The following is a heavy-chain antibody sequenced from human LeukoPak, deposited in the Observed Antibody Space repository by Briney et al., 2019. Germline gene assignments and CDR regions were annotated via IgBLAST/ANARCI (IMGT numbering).Heavy chain of an antibody. CDR2: INHSGST. CDR1: GGSFSGYY. J-gene: IGHJ4*02. D-gene: IGHD5-24*01. Sequence: PSETLSLTCAVYGGSFSGYYWSWIRQPPGKGLEWIGEINHSGSTNYNPSLKSRVTISVDTSKNQFSLKLSSMTAADTAVYYCARVGAKTIEMATIIRAAYFDYWGQGTLVTVSS. CDR3: ARVGAKTIEMATIIRAAYFDY. V-gene: IGHV4-34*01.